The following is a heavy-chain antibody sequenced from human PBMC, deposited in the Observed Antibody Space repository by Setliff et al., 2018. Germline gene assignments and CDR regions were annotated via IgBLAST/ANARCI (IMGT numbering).Heavy chain of an antibody. CDR2: INQGVSRI. J-gene: IGHJ4*02. Sequence: GGSLRLSCAASGFNFSSHWWSWVRQAPGNGLEWVANINQGVSRIYYVDSVKGRFTISRDNARNSLYLQMNSLRPEDTAVYYCARGGDYCGGECYIPPPDSYWGQGTLVTVSS. D-gene: IGHD2-21*01. CDR3: ARGGDYCGGECYIPPPDSY. V-gene: IGHV3-7*01. CDR1: GFNFSSHW.